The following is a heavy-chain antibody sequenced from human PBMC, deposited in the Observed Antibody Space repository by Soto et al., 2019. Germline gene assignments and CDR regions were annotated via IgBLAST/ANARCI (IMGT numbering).Heavy chain of an antibody. V-gene: IGHV5-51*01. CDR3: TRPDFYFASGDRAL. Sequence: GESLKISCKGSGYSFTTYWIGWVRQRPGKGLEWMGIIYPGDSDTRYIPSFQGQVTISADKSINTAYLQWSSLKASDTAVYYCTRPDFYFASGDRALWGQGTPVTVSS. CDR2: IYPGDSDT. J-gene: IGHJ1*01. D-gene: IGHD3-10*01. CDR1: GYSFTTYW.